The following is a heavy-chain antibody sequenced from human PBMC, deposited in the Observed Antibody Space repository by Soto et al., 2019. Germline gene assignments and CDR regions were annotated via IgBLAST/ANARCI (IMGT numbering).Heavy chain of an antibody. D-gene: IGHD5-18*01. V-gene: IGHV3-30*18. CDR1: GFTFSSYG. CDR2: ISYDGSNK. Sequence: VQLVESGGGVVQPGRSLRLSCAASGFTFSSYGMHWVRQAPGKGLEWVAVISYDGSNKYYADSVKGRFTISRDNSKNTMYLQMNRLRAEDTAVYYCAKDKGDSYGPCLDYLGQGTLVTVSS. J-gene: IGHJ4*02. CDR3: AKDKGDSYGPCLDY.